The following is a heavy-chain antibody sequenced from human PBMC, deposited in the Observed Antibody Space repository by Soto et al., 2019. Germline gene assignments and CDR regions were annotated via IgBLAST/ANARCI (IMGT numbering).Heavy chain of an antibody. J-gene: IGHJ4*02. CDR2: IYYSGST. CDR1: GGSISSSSYY. D-gene: IGHD5-12*01. V-gene: IGHV4-30-4*01. CDR3: ARENSGYDPTGSFDY. Sequence: QVQLQESGPGLVKPSQTLSLTCTVSGGSISSSSYYWSWIRQPPGKGLEWIGYIYYSGSTYYNPSLKSRVTISVDRSKNQFSLKLNSVTAADTAVYYCARENSGYDPTGSFDYWGQGTLVTVSS.